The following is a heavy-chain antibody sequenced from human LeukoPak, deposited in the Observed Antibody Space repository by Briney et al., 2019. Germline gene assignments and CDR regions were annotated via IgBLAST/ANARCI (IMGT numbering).Heavy chain of an antibody. V-gene: IGHV4-34*01. CDR3: ASPSGRQYADALGI. D-gene: IGHD1-26*01. CDR2: INHSGST. J-gene: IGHJ3*02. Sequence: KPSETLSPTCAVYGVSFSGYYWSWIRQPPGKGLEWIGEINHSGSTNYNPSLKSRVTISVDKSKNQFSLKLTSVTAADTAMYYCASPSGRQYADALGIWGQGRMVIVSS. CDR1: GVSFSGYY.